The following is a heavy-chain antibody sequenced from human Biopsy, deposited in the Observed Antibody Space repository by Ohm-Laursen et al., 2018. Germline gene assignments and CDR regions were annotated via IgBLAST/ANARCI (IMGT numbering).Heavy chain of an antibody. CDR3: ARDPLNGHKHFDY. CDR1: SYTFTDYN. CDR2: INCKTGAT. Sequence: GAPVKISCKASSYTFTDYNIHWMRQAPGQGLEWLGYINCKTGATNYAQKFQGTVTITRDTSISTYYLALGSLNSADTAIYYCARDPLNGHKHFDYWGQGSLVTVSS. J-gene: IGHJ4*02. D-gene: IGHD2-8*01. V-gene: IGHV1-2*02.